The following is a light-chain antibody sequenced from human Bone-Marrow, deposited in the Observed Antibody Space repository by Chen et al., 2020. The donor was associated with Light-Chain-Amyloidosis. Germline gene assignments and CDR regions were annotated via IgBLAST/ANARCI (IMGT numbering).Light chain of an antibody. Sequence: SYVLTLPSSVSVAPGQTATIACGGNNIGSTSVHWYQQTPGQAPLLVVYDDSDRPSGIPERLSGSNSGNTATLTISRVEAGDEADYYCQVWDRSSDRPVFGGGTKPTVL. CDR1: NIGSTS. CDR2: DDS. CDR3: QVWDRSSDRPV. V-gene: IGLV3-21*02. J-gene: IGLJ3*02.